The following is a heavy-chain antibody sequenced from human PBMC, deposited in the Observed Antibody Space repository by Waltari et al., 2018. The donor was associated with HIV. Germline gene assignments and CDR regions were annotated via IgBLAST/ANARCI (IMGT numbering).Heavy chain of an antibody. CDR1: GGSISSRDYY. D-gene: IGHD6-19*01. J-gene: IGHJ4*02. Sequence: QLQVQESGPGLVKPSETLSLTCTVSGGSISSRDYYWGWIRQPPGKGLEWIGIIFYSGNTYANPSLKSRVTISVDTSNSQCSLNLSSVTAADTAVYYCARQWLALYFDYWGQGTLVTVSS. V-gene: IGHV4-39*07. CDR3: ARQWLALYFDY. CDR2: IFYSGNT.